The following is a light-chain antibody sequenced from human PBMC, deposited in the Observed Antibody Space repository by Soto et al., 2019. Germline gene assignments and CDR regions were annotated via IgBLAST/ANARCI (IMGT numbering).Light chain of an antibody. CDR3: QQYGRFGVT. CDR1: QSVTNS. Sequence: ILLRQSPVTLSLSPGERATLSCMASQSVTNSLAWSKQKPGQAPRLLGYDASNRATGIPDRVSGSGLGTEFTLSISRLEPEDFEVYYCQQYGRFGVTFGQGTRLEIK. J-gene: IGKJ5*01. V-gene: IGKV3-20*01. CDR2: DAS.